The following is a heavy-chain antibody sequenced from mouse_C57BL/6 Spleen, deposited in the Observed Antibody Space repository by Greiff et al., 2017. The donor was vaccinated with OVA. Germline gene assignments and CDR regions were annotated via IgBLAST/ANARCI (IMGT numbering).Heavy chain of an antibody. Sequence: QVQLQQSGAELARPGDSVKLSCKASGYTFTSYGISWVKQRTGQGLEWIGEIYPRSGNTYYNAKLKGKGTRTADKSSSTAYMELRSLTSEDSAVYFCAGLTGTAYWGQGTLVTVSA. D-gene: IGHD4-1*01. CDR3: AGLTGTAY. CDR1: GYTFTSYG. V-gene: IGHV1-81*01. J-gene: IGHJ3*01. CDR2: IYPRSGNT.